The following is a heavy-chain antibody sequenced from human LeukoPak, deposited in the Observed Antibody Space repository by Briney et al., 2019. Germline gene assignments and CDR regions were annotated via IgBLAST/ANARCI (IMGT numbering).Heavy chain of an antibody. CDR1: GYTFTNYD. Sequence: ASVKVSCKASGYTFTNYDFNWMRQATGQGLEWMGWMNPNSGSTGYAQKLQGRVTMTTDTSTSTAYMELRSLRSDDTAVYYCARDYDSSGYPFDYWGQGTLVTVSS. CDR2: MNPNSGST. V-gene: IGHV1-8*01. D-gene: IGHD3-22*01. J-gene: IGHJ4*02. CDR3: ARDYDSSGYPFDY.